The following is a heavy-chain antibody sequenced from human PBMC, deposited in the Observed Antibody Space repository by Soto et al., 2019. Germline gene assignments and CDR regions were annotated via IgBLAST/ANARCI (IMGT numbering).Heavy chain of an antibody. D-gene: IGHD2-15*01. V-gene: IGHV3-30-3*01. CDR3: ARVYCSGGSCGSPYYYGMDV. Sequence: GGSLRLSCAASGFTFSSYAMHWVRQAPGKGLEWVAVISYDGSNKYYADSVKGRFTISRDNSKNTLYLQMNSLRAEDTAVYYCARVYCSGGSCGSPYYYGMDVWGQGTTVTVSS. J-gene: IGHJ6*02. CDR2: ISYDGSNK. CDR1: GFTFSSYA.